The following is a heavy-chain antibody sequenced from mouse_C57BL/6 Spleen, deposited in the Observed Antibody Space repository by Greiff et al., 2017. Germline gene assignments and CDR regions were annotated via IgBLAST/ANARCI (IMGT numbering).Heavy chain of an antibody. D-gene: IGHD2-1*01. CDR1: GYSITSGYY. CDR2: ISYDGSN. Sequence: ESGPGLVKPSQSLSLTCSVTGYSITSGYYWNWIRQFPGNKLEWMGYISYDGSNNYNPSLKNRISITRDTSKNQFFLKLNSVTTEDTATDYCARAPPLYGNYEDWGQGTTLTVSS. V-gene: IGHV3-6*01. CDR3: ARAPPLYGNYED. J-gene: IGHJ2*01.